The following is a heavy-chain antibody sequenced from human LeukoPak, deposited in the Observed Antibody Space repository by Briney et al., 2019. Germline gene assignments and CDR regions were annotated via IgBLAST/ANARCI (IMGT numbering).Heavy chain of an antibody. D-gene: IGHD6-13*01. Sequence: GGSLRLSCAASGFTFSSYWMSWVRQAPGKGLEWVANIKQDGSEKYYVDSVKGRFTISRDNAKNSLYLQMNSLRAEDTAVYYCARESMSSSWYSDYWGQGTLATVSS. J-gene: IGHJ4*02. V-gene: IGHV3-7*01. CDR1: GFTFSSYW. CDR3: ARESMSSSWYSDY. CDR2: IKQDGSEK.